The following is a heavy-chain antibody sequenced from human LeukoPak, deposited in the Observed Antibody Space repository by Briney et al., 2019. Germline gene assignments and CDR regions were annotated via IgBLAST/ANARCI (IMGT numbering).Heavy chain of an antibody. CDR2: ISYDGSNK. Sequence: GGSLRLSCAASRFTFSSYAMHWVRQAPGKGLEWVAVISYDGSNKYYADSVKGRFTISRDNSKNTLNLQMNSLRAEDTAVYYCARVMGVEPWPIDYWGQGTLVTVSS. J-gene: IGHJ4*02. CDR3: ARVMGVEPWPIDY. V-gene: IGHV3-30-3*01. D-gene: IGHD6-19*01. CDR1: RFTFSSYA.